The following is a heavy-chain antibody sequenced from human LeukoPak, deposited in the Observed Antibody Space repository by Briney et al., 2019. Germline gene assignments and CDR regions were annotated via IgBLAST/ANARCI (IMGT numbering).Heavy chain of an antibody. Sequence: ASVKVSCKVSGSTLTELSMHWVRQAPGKGLEWMGGFDPEDGETFYAQDFQGRVIMTEDTSTDIAYMELSSLRSEDTAVYYCAAEHEKVDYRSTWFDPWGQGTLVTVSS. CDR1: GSTLTELS. CDR3: AAEHEKVDYRSTWFDP. V-gene: IGHV1-24*01. J-gene: IGHJ5*02. CDR2: FDPEDGET. D-gene: IGHD4/OR15-4a*01.